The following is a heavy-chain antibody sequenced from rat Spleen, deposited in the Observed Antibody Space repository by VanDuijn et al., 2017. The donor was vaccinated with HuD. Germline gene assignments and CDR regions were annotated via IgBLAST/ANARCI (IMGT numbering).Heavy chain of an antibody. J-gene: IGHJ2*01. D-gene: IGHD1-9*01. CDR1: GFTFSDYY. V-gene: IGHV5-25*01. CDR2: ISPSGGST. Sequence: EVQLVESGGGLVQPGRSLKLSCAASGFTFSDYYMAWVRQAPTKGLEWVASISPSGGSTYYRDSVKGRFTVSRDNAKSTLYLQMESLRSEDTATYYCARRHYGYTDYFDYWGQGVMVTVSS. CDR3: ARRHYGYTDYFDY.